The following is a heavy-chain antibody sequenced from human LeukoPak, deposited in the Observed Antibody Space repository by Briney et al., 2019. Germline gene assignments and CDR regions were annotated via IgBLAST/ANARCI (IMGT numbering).Heavy chain of an antibody. J-gene: IGHJ4*02. CDR2: IRSGSTYI. CDR3: ARDGIFDY. Sequence: GGSLRLSCSASGFTFSSYAMHWVRQAPGKGLEWVSSIRSGSTYINYADSVKGRFTISRDDAKNSLYLQMNSLRAEDTAVYYCARDGIFDYWGQGTLVTVSS. CDR1: GFTFSSYA. V-gene: IGHV3-21*01.